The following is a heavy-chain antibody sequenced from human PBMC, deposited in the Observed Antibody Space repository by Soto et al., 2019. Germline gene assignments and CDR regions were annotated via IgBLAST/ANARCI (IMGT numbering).Heavy chain of an antibody. CDR2: IYWDDDK. V-gene: IGHV2-5*02. CDR1: GFSLSTTSVS. J-gene: IGHJ6*03. D-gene: IGHD2-15*01. CDR3: TLVLGYCGGICYHSVNYMDV. Sequence: QITLKESGPTLVKPTQTLTLTCTFSGFSLSTTSVSVGWIRQPPGKALEWLALIYWDDDKLYSPSLKNRLTINKDTSKNLVVLTMTNMEPVDTGTYFCTLVLGYCGGICYHSVNYMDVWGEGTTVTVSS.